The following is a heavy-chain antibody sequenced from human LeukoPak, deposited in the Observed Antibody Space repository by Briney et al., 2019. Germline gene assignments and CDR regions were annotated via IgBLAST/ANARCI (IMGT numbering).Heavy chain of an antibody. J-gene: IGHJ4*02. CDR1: GFTFSSYA. D-gene: IGHD2-15*01. CDR3: ARVSCSGGSCYVVDY. CDR2: ISYDGSNK. V-gene: IGHV3-30-3*01. Sequence: GGSLRLSCAASGFTFSSYAMSWVRQAPGKGLEWVAVISYDGSNKYYADSVKGRFTISRDNSKNTLYLQMNSLRAEDTAVYYCARVSCSGGSCYVVDYWGQGTLVTVSS.